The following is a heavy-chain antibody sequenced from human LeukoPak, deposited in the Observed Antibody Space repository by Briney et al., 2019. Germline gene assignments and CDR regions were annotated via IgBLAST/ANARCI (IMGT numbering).Heavy chain of an antibody. D-gene: IGHD5-12*01. CDR2: IYYSGRS. CDR1: GDSINVNY. CDR3: ARRGRGYDLYWFDL. Sequence: SETLSLTCTVPGDSINVNYWSRLRQPPGKGLEWIGHIYYSGRSNYNPSLKSRVSISVHTSKHLFSLKLRTVTAADTSVYHCARRGRGYDLYWFDLWGQGTLVTVSS. J-gene: IGHJ5*02. V-gene: IGHV4-59*01.